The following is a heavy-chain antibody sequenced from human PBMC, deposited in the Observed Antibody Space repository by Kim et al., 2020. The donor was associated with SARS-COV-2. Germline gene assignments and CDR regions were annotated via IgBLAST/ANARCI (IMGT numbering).Heavy chain of an antibody. CDR3: ARDMEYYDSSSPLAPAGSEGDY. D-gene: IGHD3-22*01. CDR2: IWYDGSNK. CDR1: GFTFSSYG. J-gene: IGHJ4*02. Sequence: GGSLRLSCAASGFTFSSYGMHWVRQAPGKGLEWVAVIWYDGSNKYYADSVKGRFTISRDNSKNTLYLQMNSLRAEDTAVYYCARDMEYYDSSSPLAPAGSEGDYWGQGTLVTVSS. V-gene: IGHV3-33*01.